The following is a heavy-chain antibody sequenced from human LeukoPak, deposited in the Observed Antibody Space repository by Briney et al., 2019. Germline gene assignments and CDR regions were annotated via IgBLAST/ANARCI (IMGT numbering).Heavy chain of an antibody. J-gene: IGHJ4*02. CDR1: GYTFTGYY. CDR3: ARRRGAAMVLAGAEFDY. Sequence: ASVKVSCKASGYTFTGYYMHWVRQAPGQGLEWMGWINPNSGGTNYAQKFQGRVTMTRDTSISTAYMELSRLRSDDTAVYYCARRRGAAMVLAGAEFDYWGQGTLVTVPS. D-gene: IGHD5-18*01. V-gene: IGHV1-2*02. CDR2: INPNSGGT.